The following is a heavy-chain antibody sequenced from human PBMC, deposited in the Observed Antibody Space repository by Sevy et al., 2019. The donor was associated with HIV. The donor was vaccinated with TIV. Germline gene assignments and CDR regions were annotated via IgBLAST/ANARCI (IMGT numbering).Heavy chain of an antibody. CDR2: ISSSSSTI. D-gene: IGHD2-15*01. V-gene: IGHV3-48*02. CDR1: GFTFSGYS. Sequence: GGSLRLSCAASGFTFSGYSMNWVRQAPGKGLEWVSYISSSSSTIDYADSVKGRFTISRDNAKNSLYLKMNSLRDEDTAVYYCARESGGSYYYYYYGLDVWGQGTTVTVSS. CDR3: ARESGGSYYYYYYGLDV. J-gene: IGHJ6*02.